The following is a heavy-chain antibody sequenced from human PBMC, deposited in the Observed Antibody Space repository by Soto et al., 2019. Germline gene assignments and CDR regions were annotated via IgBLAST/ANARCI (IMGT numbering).Heavy chain of an antibody. D-gene: IGHD3-10*01. CDR3: AKERFFRWFGELSKEYFDY. CDR2: ISGSGGST. Sequence: EVQLLESGGGLVQPGGSLRLSCAASGFTFSSYAMSWVRQAPGKGLEWVSAISGSGGSTYYADSVKGRFTISRDNSKNTLYLQMNSLRAEDTAVYYCAKERFFRWFGELSKEYFDYWGQGTLVTVSS. CDR1: GFTFSSYA. J-gene: IGHJ4*02. V-gene: IGHV3-23*01.